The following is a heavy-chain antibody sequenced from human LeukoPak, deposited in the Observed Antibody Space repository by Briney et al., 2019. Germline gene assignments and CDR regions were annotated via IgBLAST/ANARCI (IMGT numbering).Heavy chain of an antibody. J-gene: IGHJ4*02. D-gene: IGHD3-10*01. CDR2: INSGGYTI. V-gene: IGHV3-48*01. Sequence: LSGGSLGLSCAASGFTFSSYSMHWVRQAPGKGLEWVSYINSGGYTIYYADSVKGRFTISRDNAKNSLYLRMNSLRGDDTAVYYCARDISDGSGSYHDYWGQGTLVTVSS. CDR3: ARDISDGSGSYHDY. CDR1: GFTFSSYS.